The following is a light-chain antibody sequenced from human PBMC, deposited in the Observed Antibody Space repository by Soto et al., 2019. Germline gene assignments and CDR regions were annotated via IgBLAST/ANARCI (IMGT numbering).Light chain of an antibody. J-gene: IGKJ2*01. V-gene: IGKV3-20*01. CDR1: QSVTSYH. Sequence: EIVLTQSPGTLCLSPGERATLSCGASQSVTSYHLGGYQQKPGQPPRLLIYGASNRATGIPDRFNGSGSGTDFTRTISGLESEDFAVYFCQLYGTLTPYTLGQGPKLEIK. CDR3: QLYGTLTPYT. CDR2: GAS.